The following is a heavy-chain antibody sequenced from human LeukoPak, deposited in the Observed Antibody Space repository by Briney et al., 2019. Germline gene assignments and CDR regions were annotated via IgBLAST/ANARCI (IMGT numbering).Heavy chain of an antibody. CDR2: ISSSSSYI. Sequence: GGSLRLSCAASGFTFSSYSMNWVRQAPGKGLEWVSSISSSSSYIYYAGSVKGRFTISRDNAKNSLYLQMNSLRAEDTAVYYCARGVSVATINYMDVWGKGTTVTVSS. D-gene: IGHD5-12*01. J-gene: IGHJ6*03. CDR3: ARGVSVATINYMDV. V-gene: IGHV3-21*01. CDR1: GFTFSSYS.